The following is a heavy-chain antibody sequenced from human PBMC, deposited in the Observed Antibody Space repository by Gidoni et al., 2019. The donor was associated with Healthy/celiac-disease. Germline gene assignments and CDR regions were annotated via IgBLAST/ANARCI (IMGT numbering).Heavy chain of an antibody. CDR3: AKGPPPIHYSLQSYWYYMDV. Sequence: QVQLVQSGAEVKKPGSSVKVSCKASAGTFSSYAISWVRQAPGQGLEWMGGIIPIFGTANYAQKFQGRVTITADESTSTAYMELSSLRSEDTAVYYCAKGPPPIHYSLQSYWYYMDVWGKGTTVTVSS. CDR1: AGTFSSYA. J-gene: IGHJ6*03. D-gene: IGHD2-15*01. CDR2: IIPIFGTA. V-gene: IGHV1-69*01.